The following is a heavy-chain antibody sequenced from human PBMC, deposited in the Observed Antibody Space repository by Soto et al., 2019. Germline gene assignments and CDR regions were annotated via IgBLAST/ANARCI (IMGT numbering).Heavy chain of an antibody. CDR1: GYNFASYG. D-gene: IGHD5-18*01. J-gene: IGHJ4*02. Sequence: QVQLVQSGAEVRRPWASVKVSCKASGYNFASYGISWVREAPGQGLEWMGWISAYNGNTNYAHKLQGRVTMTTETSTTTAYMELRSLRSDDTAVYYCARAVGYSYGFDYWGQGTLVTVSS. V-gene: IGHV1-18*01. CDR3: ARAVGYSYGFDY. CDR2: ISAYNGNT.